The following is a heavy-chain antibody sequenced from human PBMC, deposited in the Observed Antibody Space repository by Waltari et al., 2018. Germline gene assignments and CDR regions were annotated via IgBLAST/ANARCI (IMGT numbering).Heavy chain of an antibody. CDR2: ILPILCIA. J-gene: IGHJ6*03. CDR3: ANPPSTFSLDDYYYYMDV. V-gene: IGHV1-69*10. Sequence: QVQLVQSGAEVKKPGSSVKVSCKASGGTFSSYAISWVRQAPGQGLEWMGGILPILCIANYEQKFQGRVTITADKSTSTAYLELSSLRSEDTAVYYCANPPSTFSLDDYYYYMDVWGKGTTVTVSS. CDR1: GGTFSSYA.